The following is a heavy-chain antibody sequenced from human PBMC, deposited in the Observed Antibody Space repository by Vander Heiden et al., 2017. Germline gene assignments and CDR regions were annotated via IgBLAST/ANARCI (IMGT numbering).Heavy chain of an antibody. Sequence: QVQLVQSGAEVTKPGASVKVSCKASGYTFTGYYMHWVRQAPGQGLEWMGWINPNRGGTNYAQKFQGWVTMTRDTSISTAYMELSRLRSDDTAVYYCARERGLGAAGSGHYYYYGMDVWCQGPTVTVSS. CDR1: GYTFTGYY. J-gene: IGHJ6*02. CDR3: ARERGLGAAGSGHYYYYGMDV. D-gene: IGHD6-13*01. V-gene: IGHV1-2*04. CDR2: INPNRGGT.